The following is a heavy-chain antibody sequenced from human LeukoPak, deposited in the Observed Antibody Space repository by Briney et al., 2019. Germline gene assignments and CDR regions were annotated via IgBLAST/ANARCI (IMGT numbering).Heavy chain of an antibody. Sequence: ASVKVSCKVSGYTLTALSMHWVRQAPGKGLEWMGGFDPEDGETIYAQKFQGRVTMTEDTSTDTAYMELSSLRSEDTAVYYCATACSSTSCYAFDYWGQGTLVTVSS. J-gene: IGHJ4*02. CDR3: ATACSSTSCYAFDY. V-gene: IGHV1-24*01. D-gene: IGHD2-2*01. CDR2: FDPEDGET. CDR1: GYTLTALS.